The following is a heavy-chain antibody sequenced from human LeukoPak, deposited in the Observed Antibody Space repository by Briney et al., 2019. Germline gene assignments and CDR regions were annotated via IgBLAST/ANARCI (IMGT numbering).Heavy chain of an antibody. CDR3: ASQYYYDSNAYYYLNWFDP. V-gene: IGHV4-39*01. CDR1: GGSISSSSYY. CDR2: IYYSGST. Sequence: SETLSLTCTVSGGSISSSSYYWGWIRQPPGKGLEWIGSIYYSGSTYYNPSLKSRVTISVDTSKNQFSLKLSSVPPADTAVYYCASQYYYDSNAYYYLNWFDPWGQGTLVTVSS. D-gene: IGHD3-22*01. J-gene: IGHJ5*02.